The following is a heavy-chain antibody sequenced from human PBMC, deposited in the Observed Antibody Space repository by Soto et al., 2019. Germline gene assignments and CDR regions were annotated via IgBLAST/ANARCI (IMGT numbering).Heavy chain of an antibody. CDR3: AKNQDLNRPDPGVFDV. Sequence: EVQLSQSGGGLVRPGGSLRLSCAGSGFTFDDYAINWVRQAPGKGLEWVSGISGSGNQIDYTDSVEGRFIIYRDDSKNTVFLQMNGMSAEDTAVHFCAKNQDLNRPDPGVFDVWGQGTTVTVTS. V-gene: IGHV3-23*01. J-gene: IGHJ3*01. CDR2: ISGSGNQI. CDR1: GFTFDDYA. D-gene: IGHD2-8*01.